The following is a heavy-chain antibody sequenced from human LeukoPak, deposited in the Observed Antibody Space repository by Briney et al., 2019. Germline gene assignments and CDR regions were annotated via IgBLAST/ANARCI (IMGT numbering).Heavy chain of an antibody. Sequence: KPSETLSLTCAVYGRSFSDYYWSWVRQPPGKGLEWIGEINHSGSTNYNPSLKSRVTISIDTSNNQFSLKMSSVTAACTALYYRATWGGYDRSGYYGGFFVGWGQGTLVTVSS. J-gene: IGHJ4*02. D-gene: IGHD3-22*01. CDR2: INHSGST. CDR1: GRSFSDYY. CDR3: ATWGGYDRSGYYGGFFVG. V-gene: IGHV4-34*01.